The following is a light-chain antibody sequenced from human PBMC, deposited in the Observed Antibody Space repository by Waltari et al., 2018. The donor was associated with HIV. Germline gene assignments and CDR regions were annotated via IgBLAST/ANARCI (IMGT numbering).Light chain of an antibody. CDR1: RDVTNF. CDR2: GAS. J-gene: IGKJ5*01. V-gene: IGKV1-9*01. Sequence: DIQVTQSISFLSASVGDRVSIPCRASRDVTNFLAWYQKKPGTAPKLLIYGASTLQSGVPSRFGGSGSGTQFTLTINSLQPDDFATYYCQQSDSYPLTFGQGTRLEMK. CDR3: QQSDSYPLT.